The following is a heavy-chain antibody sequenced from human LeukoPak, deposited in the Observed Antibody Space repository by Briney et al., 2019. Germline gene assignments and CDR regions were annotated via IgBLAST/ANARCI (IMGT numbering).Heavy chain of an antibody. CDR2: ISYDGSNK. V-gene: IGHV3-30*03. Sequence: GGSLRLSCVASGFTFSRHDMNWVRQAPGKGLEWVAVISYDGSNKYYADSVKGRFTISRDNSKNTLYLQMNSLRAEDTAVYYCARDFVRGVGGYYYGMDVWGQGTTVTVSS. D-gene: IGHD3-16*01. J-gene: IGHJ6*02. CDR3: ARDFVRGVGGYYYGMDV. CDR1: GFTFSRHD.